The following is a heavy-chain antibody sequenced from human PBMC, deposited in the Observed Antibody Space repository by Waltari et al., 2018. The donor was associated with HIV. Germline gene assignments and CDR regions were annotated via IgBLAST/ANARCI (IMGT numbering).Heavy chain of an antibody. CDR1: GGPTSGYY. D-gene: IGHD3-22*01. V-gene: IGHV4-59*01. J-gene: IGHJ4*02. Sequence: QVQLQESGPGLVKPSETLSLICSVSGGPTSGYYWTWIRQPPGKGLEWIGYVHGSGSTKYNPSLQSRVTISIDTSKNQFSLALNSVTAADTAVYFCARVKASYYDGSGFYFLDYWGQGTLVTVSS. CDR3: ARVKASYYDGSGFYFLDY. CDR2: VHGSGST.